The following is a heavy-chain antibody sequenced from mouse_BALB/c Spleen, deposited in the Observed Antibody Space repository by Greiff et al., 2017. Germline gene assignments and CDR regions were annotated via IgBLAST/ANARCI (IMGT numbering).Heavy chain of an antibody. V-gene: IGHV1-84*02. CDR2: IYPGSGNT. CDR3: AREPRQLGLAWFAY. Sequence: QVQLQQPGAELVKPGASVKLSCKASGYTFTSYWMHWVKQKPGQGLEWIGWIYPGSGNTKYNEKFKGKATLTVDTSSSTAYMQLSSLTSEDTAVYFCAREPRQLGLAWFAYWGQGTLVTVSA. D-gene: IGHD3-2*01. CDR1: GYTFTSYW. J-gene: IGHJ3*01.